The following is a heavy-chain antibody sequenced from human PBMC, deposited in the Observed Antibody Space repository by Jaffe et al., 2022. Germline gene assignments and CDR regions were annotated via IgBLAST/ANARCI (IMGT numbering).Heavy chain of an antibody. V-gene: IGHV3-49*04. J-gene: IGHJ5*02. CDR1: GFTFGDYA. Sequence: EVQLVESGGGLVQPGRSLRLSCTASGFTFGDYAMSWVRQAPGKGLEWVGFIRSKAYGGTTEYAASVKGRFTISRDDSKSIAYLQMNSLKTEDTAVYYCTRVSMVRGPKPKKTGGGDWFDPWGQGTLVTVSS. CDR3: TRVSMVRGPKPKKTGGGDWFDP. D-gene: IGHD3-10*01. CDR2: IRSKAYGGTT.